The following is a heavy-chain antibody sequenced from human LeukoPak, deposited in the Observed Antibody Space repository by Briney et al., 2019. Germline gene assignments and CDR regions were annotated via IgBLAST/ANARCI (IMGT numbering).Heavy chain of an antibody. J-gene: IGHJ4*02. CDR3: ARDPGLAEGHFDY. CDR1: GYSISSGYY. D-gene: IGHD1-14*01. CDR2: IYHSGST. Sequence: SETLSLTCAVSGYSISSGYYWGWIRQPPGKGLEWIGSIYHSGSTYYNPSLKSRVAISVDTSKNQFSLKLSSVTAADTAVYYCARDPGLAEGHFDYWGQGTLVTVSS. V-gene: IGHV4-38-2*02.